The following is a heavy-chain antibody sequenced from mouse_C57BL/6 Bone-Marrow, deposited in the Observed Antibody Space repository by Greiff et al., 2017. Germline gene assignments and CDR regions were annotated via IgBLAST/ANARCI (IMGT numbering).Heavy chain of an antibody. V-gene: IGHV3-1*01. D-gene: IGHD2-4*01. J-gene: IGHJ3*01. Sequence: EVQGVESGPGMVKPSQSLSLTCTVTGYSITSGYDWHWIRHFPGNKLEWMGYISYSGSTNYNPSLKSRISITHDTSKNHFFLKLNSVTTEDTATYYCARGDYDYDWFAYWGQGTLVTVSA. CDR3: ARGDYDYDWFAY. CDR2: ISYSGST. CDR1: GYSITSGYD.